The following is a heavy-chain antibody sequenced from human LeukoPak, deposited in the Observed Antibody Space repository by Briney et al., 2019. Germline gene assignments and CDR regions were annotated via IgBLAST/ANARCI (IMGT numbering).Heavy chain of an antibody. Sequence: GGSLRHSCAAAGFTFSSYAMSWVRQAPGKGLVWVSAISVGGGSPYYADSVKGRFTSSRDNSKNTLYLQMNSLRAEDTAVYYCAKDRGYGAGRDFDYWGQGTLVTVSS. J-gene: IGHJ4*02. D-gene: IGHD3-10*01. CDR3: AKDRGYGAGRDFDY. CDR1: GFTFSSYA. V-gene: IGHV3-23*01. CDR2: ISVGGGSP.